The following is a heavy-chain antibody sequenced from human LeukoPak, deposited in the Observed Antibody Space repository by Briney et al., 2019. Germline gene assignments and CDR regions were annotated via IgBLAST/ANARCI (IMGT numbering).Heavy chain of an antibody. J-gene: IGHJ4*02. Sequence: GGSLRLSCAASGFSFAYYAMHWVRQAPGKGLEWVSLITANGDSTYYADSVKGRFTISRDNSTNSLSLQMNSLRTEDTALYYCAKDIEAGTAGFSFDYWGQGTLVAVSS. V-gene: IGHV3-43*02. CDR2: ITANGDST. D-gene: IGHD2-21*02. CDR3: AKDIEAGTAGFSFDY. CDR1: GFSFAYYA.